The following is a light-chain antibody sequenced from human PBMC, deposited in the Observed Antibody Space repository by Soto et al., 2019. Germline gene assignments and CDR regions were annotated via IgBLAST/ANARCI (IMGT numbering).Light chain of an antibody. V-gene: IGLV3-1*01. Sequence: SYELTQPPSVSVSPGQTATITCSGDKLGQTYACWYQQKPGQSPVLVIYQDDKRPSWIPELFSGSNSGNTATLTISETQAMDEADYYCQAWDTTVVFGGGTKLTVL. J-gene: IGLJ2*01. CDR1: KLGQTY. CDR3: QAWDTTVV. CDR2: QDD.